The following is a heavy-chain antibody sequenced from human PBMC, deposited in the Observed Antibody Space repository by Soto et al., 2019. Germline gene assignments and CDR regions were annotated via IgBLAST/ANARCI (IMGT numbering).Heavy chain of an antibody. D-gene: IGHD2-15*01. V-gene: IGHV3-23*01. J-gene: IGHJ4*02. Sequence: GGSLRLSCAASGFTFSSYAMGWVRQGPGKGPEWVAVVSIGGSTHYADSVRGRFTISRDNSKNTLSLQMNSLTAEGTAVYFCAKRRGAVGDFDYWGQGAPVTVSP. CDR3: AKRRGAVGDFDY. CDR2: VSIGGST. CDR1: GFTFSSYA.